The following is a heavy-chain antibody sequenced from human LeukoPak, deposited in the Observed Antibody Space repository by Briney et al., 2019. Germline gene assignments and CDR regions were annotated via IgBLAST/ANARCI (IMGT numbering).Heavy chain of an antibody. V-gene: IGHV4-39*07. D-gene: IGHD6-19*01. CDR2: IYYSGST. CDR1: GGSISSSSYY. CDR3: ARVRRSSGRRPFDY. J-gene: IGHJ4*02. Sequence: TSETLSLTCTVSGGSISSSSYYWGWIRQPPGKGLEWIGSIYYSGSTYYNPSLKSRVTISVDTSKSQFSLKLSSVTAADTAVYYCARVRRSSGRRPFDYWGQGTLVTVSS.